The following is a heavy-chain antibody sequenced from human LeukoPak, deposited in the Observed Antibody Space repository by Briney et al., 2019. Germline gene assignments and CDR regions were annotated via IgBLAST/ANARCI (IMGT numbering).Heavy chain of an antibody. Sequence: SVKVSCKASGGTFSSYAISWVRQAPGQGLEWMGRIIPILGIANYAQKFQGRVTITADKSTSTAYMELSSLRSEDTAVYYCARASEKSSSSLVGYWGQGTLVTVSS. D-gene: IGHD6-6*01. V-gene: IGHV1-69*04. CDR2: IIPILGIA. CDR1: GGTFSSYA. CDR3: ARASEKSSSSLVGY. J-gene: IGHJ4*02.